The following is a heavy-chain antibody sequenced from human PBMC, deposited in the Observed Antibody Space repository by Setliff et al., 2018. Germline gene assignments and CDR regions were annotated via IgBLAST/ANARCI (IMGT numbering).Heavy chain of an antibody. V-gene: IGHV4-59*03. CDR2: IYYSGST. CDR1: GGPINSYY. D-gene: IGHD2-8*02. J-gene: IGHJ4*02. CDR3: TVYNTGSSKDHY. Sequence: SETLSLTCIVSGGPINSYYWNWIRQPPGKGLEWIGYIYYSGSTNYNPSLKSRVTISVDTSKNQFSLKLSSVTAADTALYYCTVYNTGSSKDHYWGQGTPVTVSS.